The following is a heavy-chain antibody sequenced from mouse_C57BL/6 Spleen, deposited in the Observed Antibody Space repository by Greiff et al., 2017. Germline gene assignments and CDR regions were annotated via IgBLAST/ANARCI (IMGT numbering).Heavy chain of an antibody. CDR3: AIEDGAGWRGWFAY. D-gene: IGHD1-1*02. CDR2: IYPTDSET. CDR1: GYTFTSYW. Sequence: VQLQQSGAELVRPGSSVKLSCKASGYTFTSYWMDWVKQRPGQGLEWIGNIYPTDSETNYNQKFKDKDTLTVDKSSSTAYMQLSSLTSEDSAVYYCAIEDGAGWRGWFAYWGQGTLVTVSA. V-gene: IGHV1-61*01. J-gene: IGHJ3*01.